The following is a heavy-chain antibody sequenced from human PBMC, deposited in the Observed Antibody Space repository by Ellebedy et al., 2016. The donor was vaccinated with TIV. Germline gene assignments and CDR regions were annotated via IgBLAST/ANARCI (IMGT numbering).Heavy chain of an antibody. V-gene: IGHV4-4*07. CDR1: GGSISSYY. D-gene: IGHD3-10*01. CDR3: ATSPITMVRGAYPYYFDY. J-gene: IGHJ4*02. Sequence: MPSETLSLTCTVSGGSISSYYWSWIRQPAGKGLEWIGRIYTSGSTNYNPSLTSRVTMSVDTSKNQFSLKLSSVTAADTAVYYCATSPITMVRGAYPYYFDYWGQGTLVTVSS. CDR2: IYTSGST.